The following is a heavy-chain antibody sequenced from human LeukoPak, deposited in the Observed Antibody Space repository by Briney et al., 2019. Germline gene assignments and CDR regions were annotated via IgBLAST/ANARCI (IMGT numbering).Heavy chain of an antibody. J-gene: IGHJ4*02. V-gene: IGHV4-39*01. D-gene: IGHD4-11*01. CDR2: LSNSGNT. CDR3: ARLSYRRFDY. Sequence: LEWIGSLSNSGNTYYNASLKTRVTISVDTSKNQFSLSLNSVTAADTAVYYCARLSYRRFDYWGQGNLVTVSS.